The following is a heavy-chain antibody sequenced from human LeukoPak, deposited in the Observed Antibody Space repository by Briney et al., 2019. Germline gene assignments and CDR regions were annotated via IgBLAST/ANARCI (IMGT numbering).Heavy chain of an antibody. Sequence: SETLSPTCTVSGGSISGYYWNWIRQPPGKGLEWIGYISYTGSADYNPSLKSRVTISVDTSKNQFSLKVTSLTAADTAVYYCARDKQPGDYWGQGTLVTVSS. D-gene: IGHD5-18*01. CDR3: ARDKQPGDY. CDR1: GGSISGYY. V-gene: IGHV4-59*01. CDR2: ISYTGSA. J-gene: IGHJ4*02.